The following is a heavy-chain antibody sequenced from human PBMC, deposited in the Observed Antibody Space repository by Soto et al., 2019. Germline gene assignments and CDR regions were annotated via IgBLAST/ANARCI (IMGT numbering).Heavy chain of an antibody. Sequence: SETLSLTCAVYGGSFSGYYWSWIRQPPGKGLGWIGEINHSGSTNYNPSLKSRVTISVDTSKNQFSLKLSSVTAADTAVYYCARLDPYSSNRYPYTFTGNYYYGMDVWGQGTTVTVSS. J-gene: IGHJ6*02. CDR1: GGSFSGYY. V-gene: IGHV4-34*01. D-gene: IGHD6-13*01. CDR2: INHSGST. CDR3: ARLDPYSSNRYPYTFTGNYYYGMDV.